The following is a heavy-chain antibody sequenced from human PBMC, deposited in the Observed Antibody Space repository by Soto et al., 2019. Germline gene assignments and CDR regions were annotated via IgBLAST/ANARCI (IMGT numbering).Heavy chain of an antibody. J-gene: IGHJ6*02. CDR3: AREDSNGWSGESLDV. V-gene: IGHV4-34*01. CDR1: GDSLRGQS. CDR2: LDQSGGT. D-gene: IGHD6-19*01. Sequence: QVQLQQWGAGLLKVSETLSLTCAVVGDSLRGQSWNWIRQSPGKGLEWIGELDQSGGTNYNPSLKSRAIISDYTSKNQFSLTLTSVTAADTAVYYCAREDSNGWSGESLDVWGQGTTVTVSS.